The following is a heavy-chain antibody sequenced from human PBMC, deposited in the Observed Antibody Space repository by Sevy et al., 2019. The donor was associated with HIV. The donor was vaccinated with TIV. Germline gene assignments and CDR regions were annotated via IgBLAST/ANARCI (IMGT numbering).Heavy chain of an antibody. D-gene: IGHD3-22*01. CDR3: ARGILNYYDSSGYYYSA. CDR1: GYTIASYG. J-gene: IGHJ5*02. CDR2: NSGYDGKT. Sequence: ASVKVSCKTSGYTIASYGIGWVRQAPGQGLEWVGWNSGYDGKTNYAQKFQGRVTMTTDTSTSTAYMELRSLRSDDTAVYYCARGILNYYDSSGYYYSAWGQGTLVTVSS. V-gene: IGHV1-18*04.